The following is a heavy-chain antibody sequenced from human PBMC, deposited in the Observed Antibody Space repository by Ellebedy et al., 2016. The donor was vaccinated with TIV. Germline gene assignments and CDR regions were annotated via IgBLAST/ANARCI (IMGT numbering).Heavy chain of an antibody. CDR3: ARWDIVVVPAVRYYYYGMDV. CDR1: GFTFSNYA. J-gene: IGHJ6*02. V-gene: IGHV3-23*01. D-gene: IGHD2-2*01. Sequence: GGSLRLXCAASGFTFSNYAMNWVRQAPGKGLEWVSGISDTAGSTYYADSVKGRFTISKDNSKNTLNLQMNSLRSEDTAVYYCARWDIVVVPAVRYYYYGMDVWGQGTTVTVSS. CDR2: ISDTAGST.